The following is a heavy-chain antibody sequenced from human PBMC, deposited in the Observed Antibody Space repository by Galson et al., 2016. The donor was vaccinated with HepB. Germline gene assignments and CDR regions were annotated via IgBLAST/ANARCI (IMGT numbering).Heavy chain of an antibody. CDR1: GFTFSSYA. CDR2: IKADESEK. Sequence: LRLSCAASGFTFSSYAMSWVRQAPGKGLEWVANIKADESEKYYVDSVEGRFTISRDNVRNSLFLQMNSLRAEDTAVYYCARDLYDFWSGYYTDYWGQGTLVTVSS. D-gene: IGHD3-3*01. CDR3: ARDLYDFWSGYYTDY. J-gene: IGHJ4*02. V-gene: IGHV3-7*01.